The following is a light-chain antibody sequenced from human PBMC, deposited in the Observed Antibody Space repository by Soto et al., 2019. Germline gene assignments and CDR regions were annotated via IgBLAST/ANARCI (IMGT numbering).Light chain of an antibody. Sequence: EIVMTQSPATLSVSPWERATLSCRASQSVGINLAWYQQKPGQAPRLLIYDASNRATGIPARFSGSGSGTDFTLTISSLEPGDFAVYYCQQRSNWPLTFGPGTKVDIK. CDR2: DAS. V-gene: IGKV3-11*01. CDR3: QQRSNWPLT. J-gene: IGKJ3*01. CDR1: QSVGIN.